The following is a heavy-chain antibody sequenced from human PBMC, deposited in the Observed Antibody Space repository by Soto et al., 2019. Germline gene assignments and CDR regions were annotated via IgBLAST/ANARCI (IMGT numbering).Heavy chain of an antibody. CDR2: IYYSGST. CDR1: GGSISSYY. CDR3: ARDRRHVRGSGSIRLDYYGMDV. D-gene: IGHD3-10*01. Sequence: PSETLSLTCTVSGGSISSYYWSWIRQPPGKGLEWIGYIYYSGSTNYNPSLKSRVTISVDTSKNQFSLKLSSVTAADTAVYYCARDRRHVRGSGSIRLDYYGMDVWGQGTTVTVSS. V-gene: IGHV4-59*01. J-gene: IGHJ6*02.